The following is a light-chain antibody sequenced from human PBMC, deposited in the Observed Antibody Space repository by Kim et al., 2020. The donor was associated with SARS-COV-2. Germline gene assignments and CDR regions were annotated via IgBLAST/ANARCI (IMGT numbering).Light chain of an antibody. CDR2: GNS. V-gene: IGLV1-40*01. CDR3: QSYDSSLSVV. CDR1: SSNIGAGYV. Sequence: GQRVTISCTGSSSNIGAGYVVHWYQQLPGTAPKLLIYGNSNRPSGVPDRFSGSKSGTSASLAITGLQAEDEADYYCQSYDSSLSVVFGGGTKLTVL. J-gene: IGLJ2*01.